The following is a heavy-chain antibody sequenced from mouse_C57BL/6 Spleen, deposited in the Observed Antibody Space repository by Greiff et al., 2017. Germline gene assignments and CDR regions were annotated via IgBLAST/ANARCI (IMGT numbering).Heavy chain of an antibody. CDR1: GYTFTAHT. CDR3: ASLFITTVVAGTAMDY. Sequence: VQLQESDAELVKPGASVKISCKVSGYTFTAHTIHWMKQRPEQGLEWIGYIYPSDGSTKYNEKFKGKATLTADKSSSTAYMQLNSLTSEDSAVXFCASLFITTVVAGTAMDYWGQGTSVTVSS. CDR2: IYPSDGST. J-gene: IGHJ4*01. V-gene: IGHV1-78*01. D-gene: IGHD1-1*01.